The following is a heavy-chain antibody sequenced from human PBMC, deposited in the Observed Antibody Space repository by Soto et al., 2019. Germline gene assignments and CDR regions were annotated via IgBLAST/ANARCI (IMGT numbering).Heavy chain of an antibody. CDR2: IYHSGTT. CDR1: GDSITSIYH. V-gene: IGHV4-38-2*01. D-gene: IGHD5-12*01. J-gene: IGHJ4*02. Sequence: PSETLSLTCAVSGDSITSIYHWAWIRQPPGRGLEWVASIYHSGTTYYNPSLKSRVTISLDTSKNQFSLMLSSVTAADTAVYYCARGEWLATIKPYFAYWGQGTLVTVSS. CDR3: ARGEWLATIKPYFAY.